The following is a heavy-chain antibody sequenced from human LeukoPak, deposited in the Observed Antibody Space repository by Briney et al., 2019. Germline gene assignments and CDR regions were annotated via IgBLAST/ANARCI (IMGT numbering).Heavy chain of an antibody. D-gene: IGHD6-6*01. Sequence: PGGSLRLSCAASGFAFSSYSMNWVRQAPGKGLGWVSSISSSSSYIYYADSVKGRFTISRDNAKNSLYLQMNSLRAEDTAVYYCARFEYSSPYYFDYWGQGTLVTVSS. CDR1: GFAFSSYS. J-gene: IGHJ4*02. CDR3: ARFEYSSPYYFDY. V-gene: IGHV3-21*01. CDR2: ISSSSSYI.